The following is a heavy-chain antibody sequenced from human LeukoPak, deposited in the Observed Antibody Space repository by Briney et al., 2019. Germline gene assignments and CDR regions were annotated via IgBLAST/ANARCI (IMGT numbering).Heavy chain of an antibody. Sequence: GSSVKVSCKASGGTFSSYAISWVRQAPGQGLEWMGGIIPIFGTANYAQKFQGRVTITADESTSTAYMELSSLRSEDTAVYYCARDRVQAAMRSYYGMDVWGKGTTVTVSS. D-gene: IGHD2-2*01. CDR3: ARDRVQAAMRSYYGMDV. J-gene: IGHJ6*04. V-gene: IGHV1-69*01. CDR1: GGTFSSYA. CDR2: IIPIFGTA.